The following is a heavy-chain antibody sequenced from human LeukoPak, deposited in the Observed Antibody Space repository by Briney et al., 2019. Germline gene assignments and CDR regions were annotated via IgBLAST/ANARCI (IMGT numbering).Heavy chain of an antibody. Sequence: SETLSPTCTVSGYSISSGYYWSWIRQPPGKGLEWIGEINHSGSTNYNPSLKSRVTISVDTSKNQFSLKLSSVTAADTAVYYCASFTIHYYDSSGYYGYWGQGTLVTVSS. CDR2: INHSGST. V-gene: IGHV4-38-2*02. J-gene: IGHJ4*02. CDR1: GYSISSGYY. D-gene: IGHD3-22*01. CDR3: ASFTIHYYDSSGYYGY.